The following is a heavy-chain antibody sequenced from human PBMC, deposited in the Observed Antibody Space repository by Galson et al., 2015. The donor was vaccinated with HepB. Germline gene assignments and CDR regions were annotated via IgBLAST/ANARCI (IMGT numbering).Heavy chain of an antibody. CDR2: ISWNSGSI. D-gene: IGHD1-1*01. Sequence: SLRLSCAASGFTFDDYAMHWVRQAPGKGLEWVSGISWNSGSIGYADSVKGRFTISRDNAKNSLYLQMNSLRAEDTALYYCAKDIGGTTGKGGWFDPWGQGTLVTVSS. V-gene: IGHV3-9*01. J-gene: IGHJ5*02. CDR1: GFTFDDYA. CDR3: AKDIGGTTGKGGWFDP.